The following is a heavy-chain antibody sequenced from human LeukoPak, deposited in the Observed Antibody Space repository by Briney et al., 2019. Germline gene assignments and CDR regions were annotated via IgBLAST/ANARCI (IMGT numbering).Heavy chain of an antibody. CDR1: GGTFSSYA. V-gene: IGHV1-69*05. CDR2: IIPIFGTA. Sequence: GASVKVSCKASGGTFSSYAISWVRQAPGQGLEWMGGIIPIFGTANYAQKFQGRVTITTDESTSTAYMELSSLRSEDTAVYYCARRPSIPAAMGDTYYFDYWGQGTLVTVSS. D-gene: IGHD2-2*01. CDR3: ARRPSIPAAMGDTYYFDY. J-gene: IGHJ4*02.